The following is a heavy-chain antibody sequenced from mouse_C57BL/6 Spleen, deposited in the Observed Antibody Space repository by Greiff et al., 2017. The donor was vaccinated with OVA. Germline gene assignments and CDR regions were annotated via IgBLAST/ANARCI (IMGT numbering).Heavy chain of an antibody. D-gene: IGHD1-1*01. Sequence: VQLQQSGPELVKPGASVKMSCKASGYTFTSYVMHWVKQKPGQGLEWIGYIYPYNDGTKYNEKFKGKATLTSDKSSSTAYMELSSLTSEDSAVYYCARGDYYGSSPYWYFDVWGTGTTVTVSS. CDR3: ARGDYYGSSPYWYFDV. CDR2: IYPYNDGT. CDR1: GYTFTSYV. V-gene: IGHV1-14*01. J-gene: IGHJ1*03.